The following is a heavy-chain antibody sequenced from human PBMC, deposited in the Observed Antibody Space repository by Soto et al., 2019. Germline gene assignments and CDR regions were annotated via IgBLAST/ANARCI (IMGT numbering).Heavy chain of an antibody. CDR3: ARHRYSYGVYYFDY. J-gene: IGHJ4*02. D-gene: IGHD5-18*01. V-gene: IGHV4-61*08. CDR2: IYDSGST. CDR1: GGSISSGDYY. Sequence: SETLSLTCTVSGGSISSGDYYWSWIRQPPGKGLEWIGYIYDSGSTNYNPSLKSRVTISVDTSKNQFSLKLSSVTAADTAVYYCARHRYSYGVYYFDYWGQGTLVTVSS.